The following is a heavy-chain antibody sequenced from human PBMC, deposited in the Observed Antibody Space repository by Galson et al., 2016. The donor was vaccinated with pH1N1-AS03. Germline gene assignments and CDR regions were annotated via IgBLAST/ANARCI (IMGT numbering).Heavy chain of an antibody. CDR1: GFTFSRFW. D-gene: IGHD5-24*01. CDR3: AREQDGFDSAIFDS. Sequence: SLRLSCAASGFTFSRFWMNWVRQAPGKGLEWVANINHDGSGRYYVDSARGRFTISRDNAKNSVYLQMNSLRAEDTAVYYCAREQDGFDSAIFDSWGQGTLVTVSS. J-gene: IGHJ4*02. V-gene: IGHV3-7*01. CDR2: INHDGSGR.